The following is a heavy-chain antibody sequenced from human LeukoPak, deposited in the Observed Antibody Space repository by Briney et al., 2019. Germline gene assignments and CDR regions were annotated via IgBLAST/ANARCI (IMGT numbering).Heavy chain of an antibody. J-gene: IGHJ2*01. Sequence: SETLSLTCAVYGGSFSGYYWSWIRQPPGKGLEWIGEINHSGSTNYNPSLKSRVTISVDTSKNQFSLKLSSVTAADTAVYYCARGRGVRRYFDLWGRGTLATVSS. CDR3: ARGRGVRRYFDL. CDR2: INHSGST. V-gene: IGHV4-34*01. D-gene: IGHD5-12*01. CDR1: GGSFSGYY.